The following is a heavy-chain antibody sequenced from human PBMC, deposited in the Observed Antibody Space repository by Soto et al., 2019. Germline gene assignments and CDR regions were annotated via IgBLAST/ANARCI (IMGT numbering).Heavy chain of an antibody. CDR1: GYTFSGFY. Sequence: ASVKVSCKASGYTFSGFYMHWVRQAPGQGLEWMGWINPNSGGTKSAEKFQGRVTMTRDTSISTAYMELSRLTSDDTAVYFCASAAVTGTAGLDFWGQGTQVTVSS. J-gene: IGHJ4*02. CDR3: ASAAVTGTAGLDF. D-gene: IGHD6-19*01. CDR2: INPNSGGT. V-gene: IGHV1-2*02.